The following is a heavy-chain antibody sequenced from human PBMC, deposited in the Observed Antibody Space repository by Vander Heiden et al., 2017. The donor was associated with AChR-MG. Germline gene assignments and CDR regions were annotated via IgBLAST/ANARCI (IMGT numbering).Heavy chain of an antibody. CDR2: IKQDGSDI. V-gene: IGHV3-7*01. D-gene: IGHD2-15*01. CDR3: ARESLNQYRDCSGGGCYRSAFDY. Sequence: EVQLVESGGGLVQPGGSLRLSCAASGFTFSSHWMTWVRQAPGKGLEWVANIKQDGSDIYYVDSVKGRFTIARDNAKNSLYLQMNSLRAEDTAVYYCARESLNQYRDCSGGGCYRSAFDYWGQGTLVTVSS. CDR1: GFTFSSHW. J-gene: IGHJ4*02.